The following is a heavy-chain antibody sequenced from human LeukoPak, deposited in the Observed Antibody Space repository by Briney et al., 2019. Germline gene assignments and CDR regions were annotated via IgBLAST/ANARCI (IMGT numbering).Heavy chain of an antibody. V-gene: IGHV1-18*03. Sequence: ASVTVSCKASGYTFTSYGISWVRQAPGQGLEWMGWISAYNGNTNYAQKLQGRVTMTTDTSTITAYMELRSLRSDDMAVYYCARTTYCSSTSCYTNPKYNWFDPWGQGTLVTVSS. CDR3: ARTTYCSSTSCYTNPKYNWFDP. D-gene: IGHD2-2*02. CDR2: ISAYNGNT. J-gene: IGHJ5*02. CDR1: GYTFTSYG.